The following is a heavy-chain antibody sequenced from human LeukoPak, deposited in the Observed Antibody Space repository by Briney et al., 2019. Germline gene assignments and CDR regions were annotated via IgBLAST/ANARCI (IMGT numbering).Heavy chain of an antibody. V-gene: IGHV1-3*01. CDR2: INAGNGNT. J-gene: IGHJ4*02. D-gene: IGHD3-22*01. CDR3: ASDSSGYYYLGY. Sequence: ASVKVSCKASGYTFTNYAMHWVRRAPGQRLEWMGWINAGNGNTKYSQKFQGRVTITRDTSASTAYMELSSLRSEDTAVYYCASDSSGYYYLGYWGQGTLVTVSS. CDR1: GYTFTNYA.